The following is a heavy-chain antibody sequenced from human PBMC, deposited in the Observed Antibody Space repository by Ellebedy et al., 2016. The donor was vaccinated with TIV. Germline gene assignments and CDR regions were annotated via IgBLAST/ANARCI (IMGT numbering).Heavy chain of an antibody. J-gene: IGHJ6*02. CDR2: IIPIFGTA. V-gene: IGHV1-69*06. CDR3: ARMGYYDSYYYYGMDV. CDR1: GGTFSSYA. D-gene: IGHD3-22*01. Sequence: SVKVSXKASGGTFSSYAISWVRQAPGQGLEWMGGIIPIFGTANYAQKFQGRVTITADKSTSTAYMELSSLRSEDTAVYYCARMGYYDSYYYYGMDVWGQGTTVTVSS.